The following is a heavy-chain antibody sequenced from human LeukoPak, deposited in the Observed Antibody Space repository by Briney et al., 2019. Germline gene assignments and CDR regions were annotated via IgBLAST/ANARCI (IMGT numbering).Heavy chain of an antibody. Sequence: PGGSLRLSCAASGFTVSPHAMHWVRQAPGKGLEWVTFIRFDGSKEYYRDSVKGRFTISRDNSKNTLYLQMNSLRTEDTAVYYCAGDFDYWGQGTLVTVSS. V-gene: IGHV3-30*02. J-gene: IGHJ4*02. CDR1: GFTVSPHA. CDR2: IRFDGSKE. CDR3: AGDFDY.